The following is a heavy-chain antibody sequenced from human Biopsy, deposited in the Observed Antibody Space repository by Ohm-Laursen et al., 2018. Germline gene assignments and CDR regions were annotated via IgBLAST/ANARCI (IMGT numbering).Heavy chain of an antibody. CDR3: ARDLYDFCGGCPFDP. Sequence: SLRLSCAASGFTFSSHAMSWVRQAPGKGPECVSVINGSGGNTAYADSVKGRFTISRDNSKNTLFLQMNRLRADDTAMYYCARDLYDFCGGCPFDPWGQGTLVTVSP. J-gene: IGHJ5*02. CDR1: GFTFSSHA. V-gene: IGHV3-23*01. D-gene: IGHD3-3*01. CDR2: INGSGGNT.